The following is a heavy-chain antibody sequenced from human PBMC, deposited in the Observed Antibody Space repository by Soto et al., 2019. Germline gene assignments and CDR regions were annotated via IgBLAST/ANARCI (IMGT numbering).Heavy chain of an antibody. CDR3: ARDYPTNIVLMVYAISLYGMDV. J-gene: IGHJ6*02. CDR1: GFTFSSYS. Sequence: PGGSLRLSCAASGFTFSSYSMNWVRQAPGKGLEWVSSISSSSSYIYYADSVKGRFTISRDNAKNSLYLQMNSLRAEDTAVYYCARDYPTNIVLMVYAISLYGMDVWGQGTTVTVSS. CDR2: ISSSSSYI. V-gene: IGHV3-21*01. D-gene: IGHD2-8*01.